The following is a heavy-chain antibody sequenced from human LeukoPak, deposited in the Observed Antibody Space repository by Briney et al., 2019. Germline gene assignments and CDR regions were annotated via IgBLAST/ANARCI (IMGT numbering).Heavy chain of an antibody. CDR1: GVSFSGYY. J-gene: IGHJ4*02. V-gene: IGHV4-34*01. CDR2: INHSGST. Sequence: PSETLSLTCAVYGVSFSGYYLSWIRQPPGKGLEWIGEINHSGSTNYNPSLKSRVTISVDTSQNQFSLKLSSVTAADTAVYYCASVRPGIGTGMGIAVAGPIDYWGQGTLVTVSS. CDR3: ASVRPGIGTGMGIAVAGPIDY. D-gene: IGHD6-19*01.